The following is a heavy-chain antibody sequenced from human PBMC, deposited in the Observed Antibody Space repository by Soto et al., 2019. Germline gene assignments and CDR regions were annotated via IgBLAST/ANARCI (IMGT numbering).Heavy chain of an antibody. Sequence: GGSLRLSCAASGFTFSSYWMHWVRQAPGKGLVWVSRINSDGSSTSYADSVKGRFTISRDNAKNTLYLQMNSLRAEDTAVYYCARVGDYYYGMDVWGQGTTVTVSS. CDR3: ARVGDYYYGMDV. D-gene: IGHD3-10*01. CDR1: GFTFSSYW. CDR2: INSDGSST. J-gene: IGHJ6*02. V-gene: IGHV3-74*01.